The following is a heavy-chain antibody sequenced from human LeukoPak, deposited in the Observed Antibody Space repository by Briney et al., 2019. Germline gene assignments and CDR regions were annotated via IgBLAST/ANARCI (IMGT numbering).Heavy chain of an antibody. V-gene: IGHV3-49*03. CDR1: GFNFGVDG. D-gene: IGHD4-17*01. J-gene: IGHJ4*02. CDR3: ARGQHDYGDSNYYFDQ. Sequence: GGSLRLSCSAYGFNFGVDGWSWFRLAPGKGLEFICLIRKKAYGETTEYAASVRGRFSISRDDAKSIAYLQLNSLKTEDTALYYCARGQHDYGDSNYYFDQWGQGTLVTVSS. CDR2: IRKKAYGETT.